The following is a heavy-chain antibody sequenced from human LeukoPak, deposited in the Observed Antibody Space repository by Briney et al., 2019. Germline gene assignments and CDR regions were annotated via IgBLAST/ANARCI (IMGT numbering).Heavy chain of an antibody. V-gene: IGHV4-4*02. CDR2: MYLDGRT. CDR3: AGLEGRYSTDWFYFFDY. CDR1: GGSISSLNL. D-gene: IGHD6-19*01. J-gene: IGHJ4*02. Sequence: SETLSLTCAVSGGSISSLNLWSWLRQPPGKGLEWVGEMYLDGRTNFHPSVRGRVTIFIDKPTNQLSLQLTSATAADTAVYYCAGLEGRYSTDWFYFFDYWGQGALVTVSS.